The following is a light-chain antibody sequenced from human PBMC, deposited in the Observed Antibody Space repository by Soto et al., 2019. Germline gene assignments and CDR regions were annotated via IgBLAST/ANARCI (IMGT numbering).Light chain of an antibody. Sequence: EIVLTQSPGTLSLSPGERVTLSCRASQSVSSSYLAWYQQIPGQAPRLLLYGASRRATGIPDRFSGSGSGTDFTLTISRLEPEDFAVYYCQQHGSSPRTFGQGTTVEIK. J-gene: IGKJ1*01. CDR2: GAS. V-gene: IGKV3-20*01. CDR1: QSVSSSY. CDR3: QQHGSSPRT.